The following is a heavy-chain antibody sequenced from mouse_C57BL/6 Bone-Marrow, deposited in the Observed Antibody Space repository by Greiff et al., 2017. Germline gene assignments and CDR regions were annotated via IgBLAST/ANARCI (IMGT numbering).Heavy chain of an antibody. CDR2: SDPANGNT. CDR1: GINSKNTY. V-gene: IGHV14-3*01. CDR3: ASMGGSSGS. Sequence: EVQLQQSVAELVRPGASAKLSCTASGINSKNTYMHWVKQRPEQGLERIGRSDPANGNTKYAPKFQGKATIAADTSSNTASLQLSSLTSEDTAISYCASMGGSSGSWGQVPTLTVSS. D-gene: IGHD1-1*01. J-gene: IGHJ2*01.